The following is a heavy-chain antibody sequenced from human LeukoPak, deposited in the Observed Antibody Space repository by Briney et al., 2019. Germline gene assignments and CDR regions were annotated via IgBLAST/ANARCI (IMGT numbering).Heavy chain of an antibody. J-gene: IGHJ4*02. D-gene: IGHD3-10*01. Sequence: SETLSLTCAVYGGSFSGYYWSWIRQPPGKGLEWIGEINHSGSTNYNPSLKSRVTISVDTSKNQFSLKLSSVTAADTAVYYCARSPYYYGSGSYHDYWGQGTLVTVSS. V-gene: IGHV4-34*01. CDR1: GGSFSGYY. CDR3: ARSPYYYGSGSYHDY. CDR2: INHSGST.